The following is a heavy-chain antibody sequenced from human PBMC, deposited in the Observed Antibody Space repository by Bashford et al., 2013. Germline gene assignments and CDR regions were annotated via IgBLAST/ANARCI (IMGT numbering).Heavy chain of an antibody. J-gene: IGHJ2*01. Sequence: WVRQAPGQGLEWMGWINPNPNSGATKYAEMFQGRVTMTRDTSISTAYMELSSLRSDDTAVYYCAKXYCAGDCASFFDLWGLAPWSPSPQ. V-gene: IGHV1-2*02. CDR2: INPNPNSGAT. CDR3: AKXYCAGDCASFFDL. D-gene: IGHD2-21*02.